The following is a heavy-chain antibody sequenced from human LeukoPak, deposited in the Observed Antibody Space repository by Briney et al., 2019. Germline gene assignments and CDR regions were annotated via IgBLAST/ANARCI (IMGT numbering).Heavy chain of an antibody. Sequence: ASVKVSCKVSGYTLTELSMHWVRQAPGKGLEWMGGFDPEDGETIYAQKFQGRVTMTEDTSTDTAYMELSSLRSEDTAVYYCATDLDVVVLAVERYWGQGTLVTVSS. D-gene: IGHD2-2*01. V-gene: IGHV1-24*01. CDR1: GYTLTELS. J-gene: IGHJ4*02. CDR2: FDPEDGET. CDR3: ATDLDVVVLAVERY.